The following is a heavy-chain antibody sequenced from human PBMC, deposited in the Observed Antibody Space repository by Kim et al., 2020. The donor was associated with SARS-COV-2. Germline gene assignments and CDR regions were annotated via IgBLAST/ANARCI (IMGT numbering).Heavy chain of an antibody. CDR2: ISWNSGSI. Sequence: GGSLRLSCAASGFTFGDYAMHWVRQAPGKGLEWVSGISWNSGSIGYSDSVKGRFTISRDNAKNSLYLQMNSLRAEDTALYYCAKPARYFDWLLSDYYFDYWGQGTLVTVSS. CDR1: GFTFGDYA. V-gene: IGHV3-9*01. J-gene: IGHJ4*02. D-gene: IGHD3-9*01. CDR3: AKPARYFDWLLSDYYFDY.